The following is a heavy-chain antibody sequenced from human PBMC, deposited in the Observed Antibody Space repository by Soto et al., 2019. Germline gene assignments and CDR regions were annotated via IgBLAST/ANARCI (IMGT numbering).Heavy chain of an antibody. V-gene: IGHV1-2*02. CDR3: ARDGLLWFGELFHWFDP. CDR1: GYTFTGYY. J-gene: IGHJ5*02. CDR2: INPNSGGT. D-gene: IGHD3-10*01. Sequence: GASVKVYCKASGYTFTGYYMHWVRQAPGQGLEWMGWINPNSGGTNYAQKFQGRVTMTRDTSISTAYMELSRLRSDDTAVYYCARDGLLWFGELFHWFDPWGQGTLVTVSS.